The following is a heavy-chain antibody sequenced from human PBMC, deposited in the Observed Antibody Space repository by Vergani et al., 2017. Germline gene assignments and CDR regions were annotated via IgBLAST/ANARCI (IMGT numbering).Heavy chain of an antibody. J-gene: IGHJ4*02. V-gene: IGHV3-33*01. Sequence: QVQLVESGGGVVQPGRSLRLSCAASGFTFSSYGMHWVRQAPGKGLEWVAVIWYDGSNKNHADSVKGRFTISRDNSKNTLYLQMNSLRAEDTAVYYCARGRSYDYVWGSYRYYFDDWGQGTLVTVSS. D-gene: IGHD3-16*02. CDR1: GFTFSSYG. CDR3: ARGRSYDYVWGSYRYYFDD. CDR2: IWYDGSNK.